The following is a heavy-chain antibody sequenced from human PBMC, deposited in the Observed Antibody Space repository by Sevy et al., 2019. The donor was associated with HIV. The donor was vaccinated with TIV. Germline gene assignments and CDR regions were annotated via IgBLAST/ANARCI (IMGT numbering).Heavy chain of an antibody. J-gene: IGHJ5*02. CDR2: MKQDGSEK. CDR3: VRGGVGGFSYSLDT. V-gene: IGHV3-7*01. D-gene: IGHD5-18*01. CDR1: GFTFSAYW. Sequence: GGSLRLSCAASGFTFSAYWMSWVRQAPGKGLEWVATMKQDGSEKYYVDSVKGRLTISRDNAKNSQYLQVNSRRAEDTAVYYCVRGGVGGFSYSLDTWGQGTLVTVSS.